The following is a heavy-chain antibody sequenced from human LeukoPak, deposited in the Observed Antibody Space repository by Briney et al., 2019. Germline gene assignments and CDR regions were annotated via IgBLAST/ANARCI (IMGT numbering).Heavy chain of an antibody. V-gene: IGHV3-30*04. CDR1: GFTFSSYA. D-gene: IGHD2-8*01. J-gene: IGHJ4*02. CDR2: ISYDGSNK. CDR3: ARRLGVRGYFDY. Sequence: GRSLRLSCAASGFTFSSYAMHWVRQAPGKGLGWVAVISYDGSNKYYADSVKGRFTISRDNSKNTLYLQMNSLRAEDTAVYYCARRLGVRGYFDYWGQGTLVTVSS.